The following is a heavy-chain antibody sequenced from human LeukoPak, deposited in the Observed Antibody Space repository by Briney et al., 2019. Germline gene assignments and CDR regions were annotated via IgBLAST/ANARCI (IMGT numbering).Heavy chain of an antibody. J-gene: IGHJ5*02. D-gene: IGHD6-13*01. CDR1: GYTFTGYY. Sequence: ASVKVSCKASGYTFTGYYMHWVRQAPGQGLEWMGWINPSSGGTNYAQKFQGRVTMTRDTSISTAYMELSRLRSDDTAVYYCARDGRPGIAADYNWFDPWGQGTLVTVSS. CDR3: ARDGRPGIAADYNWFDP. V-gene: IGHV1-2*02. CDR2: INPSSGGT.